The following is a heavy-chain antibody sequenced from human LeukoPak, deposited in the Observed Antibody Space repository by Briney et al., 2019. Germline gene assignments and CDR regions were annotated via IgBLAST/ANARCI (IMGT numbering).Heavy chain of an antibody. V-gene: IGHV3-9*01. CDR2: ISWNSGSI. Sequence: GGSLRLSCAASGFTFSSYWMGWVRQAPGKGLEWVSGISWNSGSIGYADSVKGRFTTSRDNAKNSLYLQMNSLRAEDTALYYCAKDGGYSSSPYWGQGTLVTVSS. CDR3: AKDGGYSSSPY. J-gene: IGHJ4*02. D-gene: IGHD6-13*01. CDR1: GFTFSSYW.